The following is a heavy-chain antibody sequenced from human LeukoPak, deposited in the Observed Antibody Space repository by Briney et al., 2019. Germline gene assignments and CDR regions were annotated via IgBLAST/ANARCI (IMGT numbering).Heavy chain of an antibody. D-gene: IGHD2-2*01. J-gene: IGHJ6*03. Sequence: PGGSLRLSCAASGFTFSSYAMHWVRQAPGKGLEWVAVISYDGSNKYYADSVKGRFTISRDNSKNTLYLQMNSLRAEDTAVYYCARSHPRYCSSTSCFYYYYYYMDVWGKGTTVTVSS. V-gene: IGHV3-30-3*01. CDR1: GFTFSSYA. CDR3: ARSHPRYCSSTSCFYYYYYYMDV. CDR2: ISYDGSNK.